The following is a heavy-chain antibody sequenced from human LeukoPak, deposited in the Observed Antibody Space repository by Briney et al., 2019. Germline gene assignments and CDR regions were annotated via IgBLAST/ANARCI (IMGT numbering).Heavy chain of an antibody. V-gene: IGHV4-39*07. CDR3: ARVLPGSYYYGSGSYYNVPAFDY. CDR1: GGSISSSSYY. Sequence: SETLSLTCTVSGGSISSSSYYWAWIRQPPGKGLEWIGSIYYSGNTYYKSSLKSRVTIAVDTSKNQFSLKLNSVTAADTAVYYCARVLPGSYYYGSGSYYNVPAFDYWGQGTLVTVSS. D-gene: IGHD3-10*01. CDR2: IYYSGNT. J-gene: IGHJ4*02.